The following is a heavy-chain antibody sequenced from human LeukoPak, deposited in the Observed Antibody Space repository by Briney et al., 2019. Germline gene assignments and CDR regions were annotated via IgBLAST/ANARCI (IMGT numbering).Heavy chain of an antibody. D-gene: IGHD6-19*01. J-gene: IGHJ4*02. CDR3: AKDPSGIAVAGTIY. V-gene: IGHV3-33*06. Sequence: GGSLRLSCAASGFTFSSYGMHWVRQAPGKGLEWVAVIWYDGSNKYYADSVKGRFTISRDNSKNTLYLQMNSLRAEDTAVYYCAKDPSGIAVAGTIYWGQGTLVTVSS. CDR2: IWYDGSNK. CDR1: GFTFSSYG.